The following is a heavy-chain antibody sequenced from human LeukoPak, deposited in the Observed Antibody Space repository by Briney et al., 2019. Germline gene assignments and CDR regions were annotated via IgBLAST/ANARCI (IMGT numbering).Heavy chain of an antibody. J-gene: IGHJ4*02. V-gene: IGHV3-23*01. CDR1: GFTFSSYA. D-gene: IGHD3-3*01. CDR2: ISGSGGST. CDR3: AKYKRFLEWLTRPFDY. Sequence: PGGSLRLSCAASGFTFSSYAMSWVRQAPGKGLEWVSAISGSGGSTYYADSVKGRFTISRDNSKNTLYLQMNSLRAEDTAVYYCAKYKRFLEWLTRPFDYWGQGTLVTVSS.